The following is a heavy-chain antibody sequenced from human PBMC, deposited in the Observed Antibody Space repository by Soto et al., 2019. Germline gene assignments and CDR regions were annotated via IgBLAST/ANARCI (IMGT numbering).Heavy chain of an antibody. Sequence: ASVKLSCNASGYTFTSYGISSVRQATGQGLEWMGWMSAYSGNTDYAQKLQGRVTMTRNTSTSTAYMELSSLRSEDTPVYYCARGQVSNFDYWGKGTLVTVSS. D-gene: IGHD1-20*01. CDR2: MSAYSGNT. CDR1: GYTFTSYG. V-gene: IGHV1-8*02. J-gene: IGHJ4*02. CDR3: ARGQVSNFDY.